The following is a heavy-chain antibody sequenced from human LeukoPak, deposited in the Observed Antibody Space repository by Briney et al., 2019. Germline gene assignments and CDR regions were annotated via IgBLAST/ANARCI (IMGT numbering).Heavy chain of an antibody. D-gene: IGHD3-10*01. J-gene: IGHJ4*02. V-gene: IGHV3-23*01. CDR1: GFTFSSYA. CDR3: AKLWFGELLPGDYFDY. Sequence: SGGSLRLSCAASGFTFSSYAMSWVRQAPGKGLEWVSAISGSGGSTYYADSVKGRFTISRDNSKNTLYLRMNSLRAEDTAVYYCAKLWFGELLPGDYFDYWGQGTLVTVSS. CDR2: ISGSGGST.